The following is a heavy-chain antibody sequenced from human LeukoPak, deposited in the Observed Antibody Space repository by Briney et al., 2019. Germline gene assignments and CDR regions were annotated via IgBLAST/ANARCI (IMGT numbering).Heavy chain of an antibody. CDR3: ARVGPDGYNRRGYFDY. Sequence: SETLSLTCTVSGGSISSSSYYWGWIRQPPGTGLEWIGSIYYSGSTYYNPSLKSRVTISVDTSKNQFSLKLSSVTAADTAVYYCARVGPDGYNRRGYFDYWSQGTLVTVSS. J-gene: IGHJ4*02. V-gene: IGHV4-39*07. D-gene: IGHD5-24*01. CDR1: GGSISSSSYY. CDR2: IYYSGST.